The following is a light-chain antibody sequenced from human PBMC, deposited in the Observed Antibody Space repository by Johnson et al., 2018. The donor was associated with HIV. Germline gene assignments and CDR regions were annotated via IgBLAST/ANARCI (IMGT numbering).Light chain of an antibody. CDR3: GTWDNSLGVFYV. Sequence: QSLLTQPPSVSPAPGQKVTISCSGSSSNIGNNYVSWYQQFSGTAPKLLIYENNKRPSGIPDRFSGSKSGTSATLGITGLQTGDEADYYCGTWDNSLGVFYVFGTGTKVTVL. J-gene: IGLJ1*01. CDR1: SSNIGNNY. CDR2: ENN. V-gene: IGLV1-51*02.